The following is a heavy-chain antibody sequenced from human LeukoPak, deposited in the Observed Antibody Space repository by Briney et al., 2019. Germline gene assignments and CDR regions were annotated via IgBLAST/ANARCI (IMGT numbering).Heavy chain of an antibody. CDR2: INPDSGGT. J-gene: IGHJ5*02. Sequence: ASVKVSCKASGYTFTGYYMHWVRQAPGQGLEWMGRINPDSGGTNYAQKFQGRVTMTRDTSISTAYMELSRLRSDDTAVYYCAREPATMVRGVLLGRFDPWGQGALVTVSS. D-gene: IGHD3-10*01. CDR1: GYTFTGYY. V-gene: IGHV1-2*06. CDR3: AREPATMVRGVLLGRFDP.